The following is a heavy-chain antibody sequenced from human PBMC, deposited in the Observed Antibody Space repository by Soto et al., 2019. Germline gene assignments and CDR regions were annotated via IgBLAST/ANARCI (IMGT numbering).Heavy chain of an antibody. CDR3: ARDATVVVTAITYFDY. V-gene: IGHV3-33*01. Sequence: GGSLRLSCAASGFTFSSYGMHWVRQAPGKGLEWVAVIWYDGSNKYYADSVKGRFTISRDNSKNTLYLQMNSLRAEDTAVYYCARDATVVVTAITYFDYWGQGTLVTVSS. CDR2: IWYDGSNK. J-gene: IGHJ4*02. D-gene: IGHD2-21*02. CDR1: GFTFSSYG.